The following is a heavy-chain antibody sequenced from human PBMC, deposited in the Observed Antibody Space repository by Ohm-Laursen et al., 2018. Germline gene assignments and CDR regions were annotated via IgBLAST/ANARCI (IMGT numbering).Heavy chain of an antibody. CDR3: ARGGTADGQYYFDY. CDR2: IYSGGST. J-gene: IGHJ4*02. V-gene: IGHV3-66*01. D-gene: IGHD6-13*01. Sequence: SLRLSCAASGFTFSSYSVSWVRQAPGKGLEWVAVIYSGGSTHYADSVKGRFTISRDNSKNTLYLQVDSLRDEDTAVYYCARGGTADGQYYFDYWGQGTLVTVSS. CDR1: GFTFSSYS.